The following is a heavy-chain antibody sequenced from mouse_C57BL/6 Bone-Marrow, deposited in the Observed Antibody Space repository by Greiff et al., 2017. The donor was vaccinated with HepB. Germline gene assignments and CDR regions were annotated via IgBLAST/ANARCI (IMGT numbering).Heavy chain of an antibody. J-gene: IGHJ3*01. V-gene: IGHV1-81*01. CDR3: ARPRAY. CDR1: GYTFTSYG. CDR2: IYPRSGNT. Sequence: VQLQQSGAELARPGASVKLSCKASGYTFTSYGISWVKQRTGQGLEWIGEIYPRSGNTYYNEKFKGKATLTADKSSSTAYMELRSLTSEDSAGYFCARPRAYWGQGTLVTVSA.